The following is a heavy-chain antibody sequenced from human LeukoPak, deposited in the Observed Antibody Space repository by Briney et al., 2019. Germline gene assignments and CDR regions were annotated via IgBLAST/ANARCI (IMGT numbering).Heavy chain of an antibody. Sequence: GGSLRLSCAASAFTFSDYSMNWVRQAPGKGLDWISYISGRSSTIYYADSVRGRFTISRDNAKNSMYLQMNSLRAEDTAVYYCARDRLTSGSYFFDYWGQGTLVTVSS. CDR3: ARDRLTSGSYFFDY. V-gene: IGHV3-48*01. D-gene: IGHD1-26*01. CDR1: AFTFSDYS. CDR2: ISGRSSTI. J-gene: IGHJ4*02.